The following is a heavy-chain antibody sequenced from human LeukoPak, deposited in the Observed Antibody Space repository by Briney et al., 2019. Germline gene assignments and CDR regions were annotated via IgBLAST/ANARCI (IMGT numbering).Heavy chain of an antibody. J-gene: IGHJ4*02. V-gene: IGHV2-5*02. CDR2: IYWDDDK. CDR3: AHRRSAYDWNHGEFDY. CDR1: GFSLSTTGVG. Sequence: SGPTLVNPTQTLTLTCTFSGFSLSTTGVGVGWIRQPPGKALEWLALIYWDDDKRYSPSLKRRLTIFKDTSYNQVVLVMTDLDPVDTATYYCAHRRSAYDWNHGEFDYWGQGTLVTVSS. D-gene: IGHD1-14*01.